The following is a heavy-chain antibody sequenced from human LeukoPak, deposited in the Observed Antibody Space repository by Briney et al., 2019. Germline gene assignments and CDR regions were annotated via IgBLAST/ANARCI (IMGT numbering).Heavy chain of an antibody. D-gene: IGHD3-16*01. J-gene: IGHJ4*02. Sequence: SETLSLTCTVSGGSISSSSYYWGWIRQPPGKGLEWIGCIYYSGSTYYNPSLKSRVTISVDTSKNQFSLKLSSVTAADTAVYYCARYGGFFDYWGQGTLVTVSS. CDR2: IYYSGST. V-gene: IGHV4-39*01. CDR3: ARYGGFFDY. CDR1: GGSISSSSYY.